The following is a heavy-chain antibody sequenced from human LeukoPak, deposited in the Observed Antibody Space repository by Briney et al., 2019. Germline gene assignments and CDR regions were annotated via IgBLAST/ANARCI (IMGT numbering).Heavy chain of an antibody. CDR2: IKKNGTED. CDR3: ARSFHFLPFYAFDM. CDR1: GFPFSSYW. J-gene: IGHJ3*02. V-gene: IGHV3-7*01. D-gene: IGHD2-2*01. Sequence: GGSLRLSCEASGFPFSSYWMSWVRQAPGKGLERVASIKKNGTEDYYVGSVRGRFTISRDNAKRSLYLHMNNLRVEDTAVYYCARSFHFLPFYAFDMWGPGTMVTVSS.